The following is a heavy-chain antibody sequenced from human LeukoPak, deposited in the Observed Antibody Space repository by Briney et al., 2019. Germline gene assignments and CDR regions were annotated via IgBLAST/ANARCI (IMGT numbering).Heavy chain of an antibody. J-gene: IGHJ4*02. CDR2: IYTSWST. Sequence: SETLSLTRTVSGGSISSYYWRWIRPPAGKGLEWVGHIYTSWSTNHYPSLQSRAPNSVDTSKNQFPLMLSSVTAADTAVYYCAREDTAMDFDYWGQGTLVTVSS. D-gene: IGHD5-18*01. V-gene: IGHV4-4*07. CDR3: AREDTAMDFDY. CDR1: GGSISSYY.